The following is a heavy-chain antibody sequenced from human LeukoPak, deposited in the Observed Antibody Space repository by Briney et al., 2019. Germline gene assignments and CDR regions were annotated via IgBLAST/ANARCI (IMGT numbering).Heavy chain of an antibody. CDR3: ARALRGYSYGSFDY. V-gene: IGHV3-66*01. D-gene: IGHD5-18*01. J-gene: IGHJ4*02. Sequence: PGGSLRLSCVASGLTVSNNHMSWVRQAPGKGLECVSILYSGGTTYHADSVKGRFTISRDNSKNTLYLQMNSLRAEDTAVYYCARALRGYSYGSFDYWGQGTLVTVSS. CDR2: LYSGGTT. CDR1: GLTVSNNH.